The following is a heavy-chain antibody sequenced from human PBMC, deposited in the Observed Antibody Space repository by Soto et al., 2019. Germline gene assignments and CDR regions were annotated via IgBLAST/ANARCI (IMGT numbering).Heavy chain of an antibody. Sequence: GGSLRLSCAASGLTISSYWMHWGRQAPGKVLVWVSRTNSDGTDTTYADSVRGRYTISRENAKNTLYLQMSSLRAEDTAVYYCATESDSSAFPFVQHFYYLGMDLWGQGTTVTVSS. V-gene: IGHV3-74*03. J-gene: IGHJ6*02. D-gene: IGHD3-22*01. CDR1: GLTISSYW. CDR2: TNSDGTDT. CDR3: ATESDSSAFPFVQHFYYLGMDL.